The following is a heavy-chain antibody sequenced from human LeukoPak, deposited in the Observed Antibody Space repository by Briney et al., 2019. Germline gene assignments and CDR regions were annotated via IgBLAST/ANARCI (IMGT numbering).Heavy chain of an antibody. D-gene: IGHD2-15*01. CDR2: IYTSGST. V-gene: IGHV4-4*07. J-gene: IGHJ6*03. CDR3: ARDTDCSGGSCYRYYYYYMDV. Sequence: SETLSLTFTVSGGSISSYYWSWIRQPAGKGLAWIGRIYTSGSTNYNPSLKSRVTMSVDTSKNQFSLKLSSVTAADTAVYYCARDTDCSGGSCYRYYYYYMDVWGKGTTVTVSS. CDR1: GGSISSYY.